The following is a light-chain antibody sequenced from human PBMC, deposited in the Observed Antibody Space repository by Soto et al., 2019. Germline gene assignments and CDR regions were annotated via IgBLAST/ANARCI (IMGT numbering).Light chain of an antibody. Sequence: EIVLTQSPATLSLSPGERATLSCRASQSISRYLAWYQQKPGQAPRLLIYDASNRATGIPARFSGSGSGTDFPLTISSLESEDFAVYYCQHRSNWPPWTFGQGTKVEIK. CDR3: QHRSNWPPWT. CDR2: DAS. V-gene: IGKV3-11*01. CDR1: QSISRY. J-gene: IGKJ1*01.